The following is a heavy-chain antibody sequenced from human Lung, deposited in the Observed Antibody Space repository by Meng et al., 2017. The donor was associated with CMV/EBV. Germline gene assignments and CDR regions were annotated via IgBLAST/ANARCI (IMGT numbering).Heavy chain of an antibody. CDR3: ARDVAVIATPRYAFDI. CDR2: FYFGGTT. CDR1: GDSITNSGYY. D-gene: IGHD2-21*01. J-gene: IGHJ3*02. V-gene: IGHV4-39*07. Sequence: GSLRLSCTVSGDSITNSGYYWSWLRQAPGKGLEWIGSFYFGGTTFDNPSLKSRVAMSVDTSNNQFSLKLTSVTAADTAVYYCARDVAVIATPRYAFDIWXQGKXVTV.